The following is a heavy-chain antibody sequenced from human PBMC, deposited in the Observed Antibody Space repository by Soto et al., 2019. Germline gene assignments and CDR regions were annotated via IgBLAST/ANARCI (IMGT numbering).Heavy chain of an antibody. CDR3: ARGPTEYCSGGSCYRDGGFAL. D-gene: IGHD2-15*01. V-gene: IGHV3-13*01. J-gene: IGHJ3*01. CDR2: IGTAGDT. Sequence: GGSLRLSCAASGFTFSSYDMHWVRQATGKGLEWVSAIGTAGDTYYPGSVKGRFTISRENAKNSLYLQMNSLRAGDTAVYYCARGPTEYCSGGSCYRDGGFALWGQGTMVTV. CDR1: GFTFSSYD.